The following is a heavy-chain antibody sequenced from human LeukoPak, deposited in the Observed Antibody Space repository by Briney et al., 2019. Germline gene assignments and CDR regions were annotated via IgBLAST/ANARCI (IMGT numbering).Heavy chain of an antibody. Sequence: GGSLRLSCAASGFTFDDYALHWVRHAPGKGLEWVSGISWNSGSIGYADSVKGRFTISRDNAKNSLYLQMNSLRAEDMALYYCAKDRSSGWFDAFDIWGQGTMVTVSS. D-gene: IGHD6-19*01. J-gene: IGHJ3*02. CDR3: AKDRSSGWFDAFDI. V-gene: IGHV3-9*03. CDR1: GFTFDDYA. CDR2: ISWNSGSI.